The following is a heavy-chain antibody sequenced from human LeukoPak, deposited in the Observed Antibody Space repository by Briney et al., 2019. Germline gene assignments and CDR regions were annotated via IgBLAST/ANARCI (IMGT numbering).Heavy chain of an antibody. CDR1: GYTFTGYY. J-gene: IGHJ4*02. CDR2: INPNSGGT. D-gene: IGHD1-26*01. Sequence: ASVKVSCKASGYTFTGYYMHWVRQAPGQGLEWMGWINPNSGGTNYAQKFQGRVTMTRDTSISTAYMELSRLRSDGTAVYYCARVARRLLTSGSYSYWGQGTLVTVSS. V-gene: IGHV1-2*02. CDR3: ARVARRLLTSGSYSY.